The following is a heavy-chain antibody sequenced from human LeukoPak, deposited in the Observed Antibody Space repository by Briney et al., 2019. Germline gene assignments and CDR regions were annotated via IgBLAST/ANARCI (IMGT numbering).Heavy chain of an antibody. V-gene: IGHV3-21*01. CDR1: GFTFSSHS. Sequence: AGSLRLSCAASGFTFSSHSMNWFRQAPGKGLNWVSSISSSNTYIYYADSVKGRFTISRDNAKNSLYLQMNSLRAEDTAVYYCARGAYQLPLGAFDIWGQGTMVTVSS. J-gene: IGHJ3*02. CDR2: ISSSNTYI. CDR3: ARGAYQLPLGAFDI. D-gene: IGHD2-2*01.